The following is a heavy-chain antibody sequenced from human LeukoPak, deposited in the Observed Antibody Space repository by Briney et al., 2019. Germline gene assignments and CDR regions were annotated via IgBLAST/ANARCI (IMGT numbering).Heavy chain of an antibody. V-gene: IGHV1-69*04. CDR3: ARVGGGYDQNWFDP. D-gene: IGHD5-12*01. CDR1: GGTFSSYV. CDR2: IIPILDIA. Sequence: SVKVSCKASGGTFSSYVIIWVRQAPGQGLEWMGRIIPILDIANYAQKFQGRVTITADKFTSTAYMELSSLRSEDTAVYYCARVGGGYDQNWFDPWGQGTLVTVSS. J-gene: IGHJ5*02.